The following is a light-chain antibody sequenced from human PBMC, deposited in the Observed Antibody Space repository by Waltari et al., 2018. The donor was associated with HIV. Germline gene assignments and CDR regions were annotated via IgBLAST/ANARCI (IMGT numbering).Light chain of an antibody. CDR2: QNI. J-gene: IGLJ2*01. CDR3: QSYDRRLMWV. Sequence: HSLLTQPPSVSGAPGQRVTISCTGSSSNIGAGYDVHWYQKYPGTAPKLLIFQNITRPSGVPYRFSGSKSVTSASLVITGLQAEDEADYYCQSYDRRLMWVFGGGTSLTV. CDR1: SSNIGAGYD. V-gene: IGLV1-40*01.